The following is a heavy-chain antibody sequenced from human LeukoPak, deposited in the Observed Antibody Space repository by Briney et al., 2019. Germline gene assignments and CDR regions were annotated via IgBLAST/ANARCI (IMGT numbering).Heavy chain of an antibody. CDR3: ARATSLRGTYYFDY. D-gene: IGHD3-16*01. CDR2: IYYSGST. V-gene: IGHV4-59*01. Sequence: PSETLSLTCTVSGGSISSYCWSRIRQPPGKGLEWIGYIYYSGSTNYNPSLKSRVTISVDTSKNQFSLKLSSVTAADTAVYYCARATSLRGTYYFDYWGQGTLVTVSS. CDR1: GGSISSYC. J-gene: IGHJ4*02.